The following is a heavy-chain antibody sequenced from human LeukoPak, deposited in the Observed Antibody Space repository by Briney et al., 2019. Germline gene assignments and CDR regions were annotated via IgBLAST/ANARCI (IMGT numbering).Heavy chain of an antibody. CDR2: ISSSSSYI. CDR1: GFTFSSYS. J-gene: IGHJ4*02. D-gene: IGHD6-19*01. Sequence: GGSLRLSCAASGFTFSSYSMNWVRQAPGKGLEWVSSISSSSSYIYYADSVKGRFTISRDNAKNSLYLQMDSLRAEDTAVYYCARAAVAGTVNYYFDYWGQGTLVTVSS. V-gene: IGHV3-21*01. CDR3: ARAAVAGTVNYYFDY.